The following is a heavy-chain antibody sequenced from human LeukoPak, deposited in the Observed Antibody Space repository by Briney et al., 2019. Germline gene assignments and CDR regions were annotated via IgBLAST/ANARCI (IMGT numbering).Heavy chain of an antibody. CDR1: GFTFSSYS. D-gene: IGHD2-15*01. Sequence: PGGSLRLSCVASGFTFSSYSMNWVRQAPGKGLEWVSSISSSSSYIYYADSVKGRFTISRDNAKNSLYLQMNSLRAEDTAVYYCATPIGYCSGGSCYSGDYWGQGTLVTVSS. V-gene: IGHV3-21*01. J-gene: IGHJ4*02. CDR3: ATPIGYCSGGSCYSGDY. CDR2: ISSSSSYI.